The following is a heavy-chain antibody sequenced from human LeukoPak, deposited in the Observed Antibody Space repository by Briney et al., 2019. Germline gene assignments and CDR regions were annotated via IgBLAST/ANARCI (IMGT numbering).Heavy chain of an antibody. Sequence: GGSLRLSCTASGFTFGDYAMSWVRQAPGKGLEWVGFLRSKAYGGTTEYAASVKGRFTISRDDSKSIAYLQMNSLKTEDTAVYYCTRDAEYGDYLGDIWGQGTMVTVSS. V-gene: IGHV3-49*04. CDR3: TRDAEYGDYLGDI. J-gene: IGHJ3*02. CDR2: LRSKAYGGTT. CDR1: GFTFGDYA. D-gene: IGHD4-17*01.